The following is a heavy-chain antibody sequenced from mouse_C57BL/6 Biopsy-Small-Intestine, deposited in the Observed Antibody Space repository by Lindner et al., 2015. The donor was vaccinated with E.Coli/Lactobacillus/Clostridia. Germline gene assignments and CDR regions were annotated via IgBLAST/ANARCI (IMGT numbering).Heavy chain of an antibody. CDR1: GYSFTGYY. CDR3: ARSYYDNLDY. J-gene: IGHJ2*01. V-gene: IGHV1-42*01. D-gene: IGHD2-10*01. CDR2: INPNTGGT. Sequence: VQLQESGPELVKPGASVKMSCKASGYSFTGYYMNWMKQSPEKSLEWIGEINPNTGGTTYNQKFKAKATLTVDKSSSTAYMQLKSLTSEDSAVYYCARSYYDNLDYWGQGTTLTVSS.